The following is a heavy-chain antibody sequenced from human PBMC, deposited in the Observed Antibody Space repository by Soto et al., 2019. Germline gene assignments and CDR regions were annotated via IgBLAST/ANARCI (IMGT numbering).Heavy chain of an antibody. V-gene: IGHV1-18*01. J-gene: IGHJ4*02. Sequence: QVPLAQSGAEVKKPGASVTVSCRASGSPFSGYGISGVGQAPGQGLEWVGWISVHNGYTKYATELQGRVTMTTDTSTSTAYMELRSLRSDDSAVYFCARLEHNFGPHDYWGQGTLVTVTS. CDR3: ARLEHNFGPHDY. CDR2: ISVHNGYT. D-gene: IGHD1-1*01. CDR1: GSPFSGYG.